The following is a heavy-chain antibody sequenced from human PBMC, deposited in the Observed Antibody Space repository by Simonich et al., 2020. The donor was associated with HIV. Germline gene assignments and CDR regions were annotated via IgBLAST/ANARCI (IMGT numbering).Heavy chain of an antibody. CDR2: IWYDGSNK. CDR1: GFTFSSYG. J-gene: IGHJ4*02. V-gene: IGHV3-33*01. D-gene: IGHD1-1*01. CDR3: ARDQAIGTYDY. Sequence: QVQLVESGGGVVQPGRSLTLSCAASGFTFSSYGMHWVRQAPGKGLEWVAVIWYDGSNKYYADSVKGRFTISRDDSKNTLYLQMNSLRAEDTAVYYCARDQAIGTYDYWGQGTLVTVSS.